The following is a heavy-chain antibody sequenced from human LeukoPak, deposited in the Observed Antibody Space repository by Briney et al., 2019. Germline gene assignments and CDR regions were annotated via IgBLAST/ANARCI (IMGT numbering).Heavy chain of an antibody. CDR2: MSYDGNDK. Sequence: GESLRLSCAASGFTFSNYAMHWVRQAPGKGLEWVAVMSYDGNDKYYADSVKGRFTISRDNSKNTVYLQMNSLRAEDTAVYYCARSTTETSWIDPWGQGTLVTVSS. D-gene: IGHD4-17*01. J-gene: IGHJ5*02. CDR3: ARSTTETSWIDP. V-gene: IGHV3-30-3*01. CDR1: GFTFSNYA.